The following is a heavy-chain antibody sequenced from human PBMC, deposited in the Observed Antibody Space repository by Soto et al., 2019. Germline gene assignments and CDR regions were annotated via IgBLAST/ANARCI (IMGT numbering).Heavy chain of an antibody. J-gene: IGHJ6*03. CDR2: IYYSGST. D-gene: IGHD2-2*01. Sequence: SETLSLTCSVSGGSISRYYWRWIRQPPGKGLEWIGYIYYSGSTNYNPSLKSRVTISVDTSKNQFSLKLSSVTAADTAVYYCARGDIVVVPAAHPLYYYYMDVWGKGTTVTVSS. CDR3: ARGDIVVVPAAHPLYYYYMDV. CDR1: GGSISRYY. V-gene: IGHV4-59*01.